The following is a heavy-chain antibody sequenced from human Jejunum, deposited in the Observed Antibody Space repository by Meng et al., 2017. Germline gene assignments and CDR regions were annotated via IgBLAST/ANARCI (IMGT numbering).Heavy chain of an antibody. V-gene: IGHV3-23*01. J-gene: IGHJ3*01. D-gene: IGHD2/OR15-2a*01. CDR2: ISGSGVTT. CDR1: GLSFSNYA. CDR3: ARPLSDAFDL. Sequence: GGSLRLSCAASGLSFSNYAMNWIRQAPGKGLGWVSTISGSGVTTYYADSVKGRSTISSDNSKNTLYLQMNSLRAEDSAVYYCARPLSDAFDLWGQGTMVTVSS.